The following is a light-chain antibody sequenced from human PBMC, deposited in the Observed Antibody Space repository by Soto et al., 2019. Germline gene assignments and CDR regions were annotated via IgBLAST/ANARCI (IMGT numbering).Light chain of an antibody. Sequence: EIVLTQSPGTLFLSPGERATLSCRASQSVSSSYLACYQQKPGQAPRLLIYGASSRATGIPDRFSGSGSGTDFTLTISSLEPEDFAVYYCQQRSNWPPWTFGQGTKVDIK. J-gene: IGKJ1*01. CDR3: QQRSNWPPWT. CDR2: GAS. V-gene: IGKV3D-20*02. CDR1: QSVSSSY.